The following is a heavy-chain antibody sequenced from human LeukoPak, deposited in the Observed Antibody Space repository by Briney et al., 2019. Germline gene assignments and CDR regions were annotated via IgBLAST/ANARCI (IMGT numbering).Heavy chain of an antibody. CDR1: GGTFSSYA. D-gene: IGHD1-26*01. J-gene: IGHJ3*02. V-gene: IGHV1-69*05. CDR3: ARVSGSYYVDAFDI. CDR2: IIPIFGTA. Sequence: SVKVSCKASGGTFSSYAVSWVRQAPGQGLEWMGRIIPIFGTANYAQKFQGRVTITTDESTSTAYMELSSLRSEDTAVYYCARVSGSYYVDAFDIWGQGTMVTVSS.